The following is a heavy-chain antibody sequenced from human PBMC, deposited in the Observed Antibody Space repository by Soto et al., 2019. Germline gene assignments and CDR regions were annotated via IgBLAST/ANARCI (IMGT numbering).Heavy chain of an antibody. CDR3: MLGSGWKDFDY. CDR1: GGSITSSSYY. D-gene: IGHD3-22*01. Sequence: SETLSLTCTVSGGSITSSSYYWGWIRQPPGKGLEWIGNIYYSGSTYYNPSLKSRVTISVDASKNQFSLKLSSVTAADTAVYYCMLGSGWKDFDYWGQGTLVTVSS. CDR2: IYYSGST. J-gene: IGHJ4*02. V-gene: IGHV4-39*01.